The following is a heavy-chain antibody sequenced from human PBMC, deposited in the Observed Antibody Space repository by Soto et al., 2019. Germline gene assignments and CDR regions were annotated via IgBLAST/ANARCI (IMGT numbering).Heavy chain of an antibody. CDR3: ARVLHASGNPIFDY. CDR1: GGSISSGGYY. CDR2: IYYSGST. J-gene: IGHJ4*02. V-gene: IGHV4-31*03. D-gene: IGHD3-3*01. Sequence: SETLSLTCTVSGGSISSGGYYWSWIRQHPGKGLEWIGYIYYSGSTYYNPSLKSRVTISVDTSKNQFSLKLSSVTAADTAVYYCARVLHASGNPIFDYWGQGTLVTVSS.